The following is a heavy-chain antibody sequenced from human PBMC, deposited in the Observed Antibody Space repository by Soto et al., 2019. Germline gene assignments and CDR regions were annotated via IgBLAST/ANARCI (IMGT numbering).Heavy chain of an antibody. J-gene: IGHJ4*02. D-gene: IGHD6-19*01. CDR2: MSYDGSSK. CDR1: GFTFSSYG. CDR3: AKDRNKWLVRYFFDY. Sequence: QVQLVESGGGVVQPGRSLRLSCAASGFTFSSYGMHWVRQAPGKGLEWVAVMSYDGSSKYYADSVKGRFIISRDNSKNMLYLQMNSLRGEDSAVYYCAKDRNKWLVRYFFDYWGQGTLVTVSS. V-gene: IGHV3-30*18.